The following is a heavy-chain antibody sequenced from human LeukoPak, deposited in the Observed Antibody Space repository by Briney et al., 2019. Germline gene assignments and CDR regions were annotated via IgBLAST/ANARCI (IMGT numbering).Heavy chain of an antibody. J-gene: IGHJ4*02. D-gene: IGHD1-26*01. Sequence: PGGSLRLSCAASGFTFSSYGMHWVRQAPGKGLEWVAFIRYDGGNTYYVDYVKGRFTISRDNSKNTLYLQMNSLRAEDTAVYYCAKHLFTGSYASTFDYWGQGTLVTVSS. V-gene: IGHV3-30*02. CDR1: GFTFSSYG. CDR2: IRYDGGNT. CDR3: AKHLFTGSYASTFDY.